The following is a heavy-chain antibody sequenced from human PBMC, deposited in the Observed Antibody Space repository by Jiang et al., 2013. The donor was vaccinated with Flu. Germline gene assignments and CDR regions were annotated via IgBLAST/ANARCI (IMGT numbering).Heavy chain of an antibody. Sequence: SLKISCKGSGYSFTSYWIGWVRQMPGKGLEWMGIIYPGDSDTRYSPSFQGQVTISADKSISTAYLQWSSLKASDTTMYYCARITLGSSSDFDYWGQGTLVTVSS. CDR2: IYPGDSDT. CDR3: ARITLGSSSDFDY. V-gene: IGHV5-51*01. CDR1: GYSFTSYW. D-gene: IGHD6-6*01. J-gene: IGHJ4*02.